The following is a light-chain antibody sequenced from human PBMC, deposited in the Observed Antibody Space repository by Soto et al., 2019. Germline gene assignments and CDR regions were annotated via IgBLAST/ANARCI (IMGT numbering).Light chain of an antibody. J-gene: IGLJ1*01. CDR2: EVS. CDR3: SSYTTSSTRLYV. CDR1: RSDVGGYNS. Sequence: QSTLTQPASVSGSPGQSITISCTGTRSDVGGYNSVSWYQQHPGKAPKLMIYEVSNRPSGVSNRFSGSKSGNTASLTISGLQAEDEADYYCSSYTTSSTRLYVFGTGTKVTVL. V-gene: IGLV2-14*01.